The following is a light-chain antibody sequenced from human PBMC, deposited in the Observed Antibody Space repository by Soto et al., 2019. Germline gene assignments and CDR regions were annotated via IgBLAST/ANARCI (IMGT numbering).Light chain of an antibody. J-gene: IGLJ3*02. Sequence: QAVVTQEPSLTVSPGGTVTLTCGSGTGSVTTSHYPTWVQQKPGQPPRTLFYSTSNRQSWTPARFPASVRGGKAALTLSGVRPEDEADYYCLLYFDGVGVFGGGTKVTVL. CDR2: STS. CDR3: LLYFDGVGV. CDR1: TGSVTTSHY. V-gene: IGLV7-43*01.